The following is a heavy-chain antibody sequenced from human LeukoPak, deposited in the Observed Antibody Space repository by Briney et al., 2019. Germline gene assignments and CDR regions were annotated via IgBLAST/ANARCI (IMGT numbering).Heavy chain of an antibody. J-gene: IGHJ6*02. D-gene: IGHD6-19*01. Sequence: SGGSLRLSCAASGFTFSSYAMNWVRQAPGKGLEWVSAISGSGGSTYYADSVKGRFTISRDNSKNTLYLQMNSLRAEDTAVYYCAKRNSSGWYGMDVWGQGTTVTVSS. CDR2: ISGSGGST. V-gene: IGHV3-23*01. CDR1: GFTFSSYA. CDR3: AKRNSSGWYGMDV.